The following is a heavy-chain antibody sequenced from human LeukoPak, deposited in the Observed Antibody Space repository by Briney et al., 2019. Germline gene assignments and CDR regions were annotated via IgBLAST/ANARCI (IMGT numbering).Heavy chain of an antibody. V-gene: IGHV4-30-2*01. Sequence: PSETLLLICAVAAGSSSSTCYTCCWRQQPPESLLEWIVNFYHSGSTYYNPSLKSRVTISVDRSKNRFSLKRSSVPAADTAVYYCARNSRSHGIAAAPDYWGQGTLVTVSS. CDR3: ARNSRSHGIAAAPDY. CDR2: FYHSGST. D-gene: IGHD6-13*01. CDR1: AGSSSSTCYT. J-gene: IGHJ4*02.